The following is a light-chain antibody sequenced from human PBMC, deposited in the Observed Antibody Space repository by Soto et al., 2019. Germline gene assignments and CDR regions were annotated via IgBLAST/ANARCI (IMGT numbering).Light chain of an antibody. J-gene: IGLJ7*01. CDR1: SSNIGSNT. CDR2: SNN. CDR3: AAWDDSLNGPV. Sequence: QSVLTQPPSASGTPGQRVTISCSGSSSNIGSNTVNRYQQLPGTAPKLLIYSNNQRPSGVPDRFSGSKSGTSASLAISGLQSEDEGDYYCAAWDDSLNGPVFGGGTQLTVL. V-gene: IGLV1-44*01.